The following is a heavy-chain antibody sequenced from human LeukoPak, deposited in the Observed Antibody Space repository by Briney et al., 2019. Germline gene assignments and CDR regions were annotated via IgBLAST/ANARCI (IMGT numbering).Heavy chain of an antibody. V-gene: IGHV1-8*01. CDR3: ARALTYGDYVFDY. CDR1: XD. Sequence: XDINWVRQATXRGXEWMGWMNPNSGNTGYAQKFQGRVTMTRNTSISTAYMELSSLRSEDTAVYYCARALTYGDYVFDYWGQGTLVTVSS. J-gene: IGHJ4*02. D-gene: IGHD4-17*01. CDR2: MNPNSGNT.